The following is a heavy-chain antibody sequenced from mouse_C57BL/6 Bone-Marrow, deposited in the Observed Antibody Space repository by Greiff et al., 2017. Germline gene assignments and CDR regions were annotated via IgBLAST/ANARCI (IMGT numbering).Heavy chain of an antibody. D-gene: IGHD2-5*01. CDR1: GFSLTSYG. CDR3: AGSNHHYYAMDY. V-gene: IGHV2-5*01. CDR2: IWRGGST. J-gene: IGHJ4*01. Sequence: VQLQESGPGLVQPSQSLSITCTVSGFSLTSYGVHWVRQSPGKGLEWLGVIWRGGSTDYNAAFMSRLSITKDNSKSQVFFKMNSLQADDTAIYYCAGSNHHYYAMDYWGQGTSVTVSS.